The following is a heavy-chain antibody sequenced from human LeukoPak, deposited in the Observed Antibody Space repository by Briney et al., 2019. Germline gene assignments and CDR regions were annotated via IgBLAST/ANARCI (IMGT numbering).Heavy chain of an antibody. CDR1: GGTFSSYA. Sequence: GSSVKVSCKASGGTFSSYAISWVRQAPGQGLEWMGRIIPILGIANYAQKFQGRVTITADKSTSTAYMELSSLRSEDTAVYYCARALWDDYSDYGIYYYYYMDVWGKGTTVTVSS. CDR3: ARALWDDYSDYGIYYYYYMDV. V-gene: IGHV1-69*04. D-gene: IGHD4-11*01. CDR2: IIPILGIA. J-gene: IGHJ6*03.